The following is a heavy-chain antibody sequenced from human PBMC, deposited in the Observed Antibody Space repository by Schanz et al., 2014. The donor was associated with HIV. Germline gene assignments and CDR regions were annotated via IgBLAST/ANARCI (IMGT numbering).Heavy chain of an antibody. V-gene: IGHV3-23*01. CDR3: ARAGITMVHWRYFDS. CDR1: GLSFSTSM. Sequence: EVQILESGGGLVQPGGSLRLSCVVSGLSFSTSMMNWVRQVPGKGLEWVSGISGSGGSPVYAGSVKGRVTISRDNSKNTLFLQMNSLRAEDTAVYYCARAGITMVHWRYFDSWGQGTLVTVSS. J-gene: IGHJ4*02. D-gene: IGHD3-10*01. CDR2: ISGSGGSP.